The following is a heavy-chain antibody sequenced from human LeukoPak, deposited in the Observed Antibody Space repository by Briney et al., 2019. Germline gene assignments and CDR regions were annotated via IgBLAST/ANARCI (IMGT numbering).Heavy chain of an antibody. CDR1: GGSISSYY. CDR2: IYYSGST. J-gene: IGHJ4*02. V-gene: IGHV4-59*01. Sequence: SETLSLTCTVSGGSISSYYWSWLRQPPGKRLEWFGYIYYSGSTNYNPSLKSRVTISVDTSKNQFSLKLSSVSAADTAVYYCARGGAYYDSSGSDYWGQGTLVTVSS. CDR3: ARGGAYYDSSGSDY. D-gene: IGHD3-22*01.